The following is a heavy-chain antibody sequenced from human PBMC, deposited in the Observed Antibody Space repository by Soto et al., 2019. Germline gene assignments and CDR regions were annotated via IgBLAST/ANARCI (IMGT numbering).Heavy chain of an antibody. CDR1: GGSISSGGYS. D-gene: IGHD3-22*01. CDR3: ARLGGYYQALDS. J-gene: IGHJ4*02. V-gene: IGHV4-30-2*01. Sequence: PSETLSLTCAVSGGSISSGGYSWSWIRQPPGKGLEWIGYIYHSGSTYYNPSLKSRVTISVDTSKNQFSLKLNSVTAADTAVYYCARLGGYYQALDSWGQGTLVTVSS. CDR2: IYHSGST.